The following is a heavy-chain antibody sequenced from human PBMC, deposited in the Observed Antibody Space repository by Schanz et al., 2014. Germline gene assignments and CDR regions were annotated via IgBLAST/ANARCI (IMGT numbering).Heavy chain of an antibody. J-gene: IGHJ3*01. CDR3: ARDGGRDGYNLAFDV. V-gene: IGHV3-21*04. Sequence: EVQLVESGGGLVKPGGSLRLSCAASGFSFSDYSMSWVRQAPGKGLEWVSSLSGGSSYIFYADSVKGRFIISRDSSKNTLFLQMNSLRAEDTAVYFCARDGGRDGYNLAFDVWGQGTLVTVSS. D-gene: IGHD5-12*01. CDR1: GFSFSDYS. CDR2: LSGGSSYI.